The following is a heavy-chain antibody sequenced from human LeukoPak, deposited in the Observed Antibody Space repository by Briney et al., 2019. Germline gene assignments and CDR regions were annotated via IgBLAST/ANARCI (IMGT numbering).Heavy chain of an antibody. D-gene: IGHD1-26*01. CDR1: GGSISSGSYY. CDR3: ARDREVGATGYYFDY. CDR2: IYTSGST. J-gene: IGHJ4*02. V-gene: IGHV4-61*02. Sequence: PSQTLSLTCTVSGGSISSGSYYWSWIRQPAGKGLEWIGRIYTSGSTTYNSSLKSRVTISLDTSKNHFSLRLSSVTAADTAVYYCARDREVGATGYYFDYWGQGTLVTVSS.